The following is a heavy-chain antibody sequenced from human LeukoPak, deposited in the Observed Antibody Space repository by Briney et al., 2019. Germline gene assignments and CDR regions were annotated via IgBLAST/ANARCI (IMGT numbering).Heavy chain of an antibody. Sequence: PSQTLSLTCTVSGGSISSGGYYWSWIRQHPGKGLEWIGYIYYSGSTNYNPSLKSRVTISVDTSKNQFSLKLSSVTAADTAVYYCARVHYGDYFNWFDPWGQGTLVTVSS. V-gene: IGHV4-31*03. CDR2: IYYSGST. CDR3: ARVHYGDYFNWFDP. D-gene: IGHD4-17*01. J-gene: IGHJ5*02. CDR1: GGSISSGGYY.